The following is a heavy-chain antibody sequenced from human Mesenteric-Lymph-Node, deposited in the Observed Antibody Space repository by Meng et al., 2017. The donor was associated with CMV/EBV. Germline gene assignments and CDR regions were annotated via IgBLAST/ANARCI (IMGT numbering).Heavy chain of an antibody. CDR3: VSYDWKLPFDR. CDR1: GFTFSSSY. V-gene: IGHV3-74*01. Sequence: GESLKISCAASGFTFSSSYMYWVRQVPGKGLVWVSRVIPDGSGTGYEDAVKGRFTISRDNAKNTLYLQMNSLRVEDTAVYYCVSYDWKLPFDRWGQGTLVTVSS. D-gene: IGHD3-16*01. J-gene: IGHJ4*02. CDR2: VIPDGSGT.